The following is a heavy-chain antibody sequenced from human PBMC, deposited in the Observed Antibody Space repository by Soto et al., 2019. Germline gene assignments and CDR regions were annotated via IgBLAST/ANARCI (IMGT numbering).Heavy chain of an antibody. CDR3: ARYLPDP. J-gene: IGHJ5*02. CDR2: ISSSGTLI. Sequence: GGSLRLSCTVSGFTFSNYEINWVRQAPGKGLEWISYISSSGTLIYYSDSVQGRFRVSRDNAKESLYLQMNSLRAEDTAVYYCARYLPDPWGQGTLV. CDR1: GFTFSNYE. V-gene: IGHV3-48*03. D-gene: IGHD3-9*01.